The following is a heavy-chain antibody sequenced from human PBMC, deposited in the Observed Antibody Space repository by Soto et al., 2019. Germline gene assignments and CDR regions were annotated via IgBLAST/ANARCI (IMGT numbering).Heavy chain of an antibody. CDR2: IYYSGST. Sequence: PSETLSLTCTFSGLSISSGGYYLSWIRQHPGKGLEWIGYIYYSGSTYYNPSLKSRVTISVDTSKNQFSLKLSSVTAADTAVYYCARAEIKVVPAAIDYYYYGMDVWGQGTTVTVSS. V-gene: IGHV4-31*03. J-gene: IGHJ6*02. CDR1: GLSISSGGYY. D-gene: IGHD2-2*01. CDR3: ARAEIKVVPAAIDYYYYGMDV.